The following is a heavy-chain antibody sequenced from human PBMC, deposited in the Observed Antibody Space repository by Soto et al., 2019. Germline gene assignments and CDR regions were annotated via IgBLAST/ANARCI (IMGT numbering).Heavy chain of an antibody. CDR2: ISAYDGLT. Sequence: QVQLVQSAAEVKKPGASVKVSCKTSGYIFTNYGISWVRQAPGQGLEWRGWISAYDGLTNHSQKFQGRVTMTTYTSTSTAYMELRSLSSYDAAVYYCARVRYHDTSGYYDVDYWGQGTLVTVSS. J-gene: IGHJ4*02. CDR3: ARVRYHDTSGYYDVDY. CDR1: GYIFTNYG. V-gene: IGHV1-18*01. D-gene: IGHD3-22*01.